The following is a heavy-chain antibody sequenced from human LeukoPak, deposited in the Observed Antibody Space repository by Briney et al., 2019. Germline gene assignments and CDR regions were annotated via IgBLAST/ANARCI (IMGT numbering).Heavy chain of an antibody. Sequence: SETLSLTCAVYGGSFSGYYWSWIRQPPGKGLEWIGEINHSGSTNHNPSLKSRVTISVDTSKNQFSLKLSSVTAADTAVYYCARGLIAAPRRWFDPWGQGTLVTVSS. V-gene: IGHV4-34*01. CDR1: GGSFSGYY. J-gene: IGHJ5*02. D-gene: IGHD6-6*01. CDR2: INHSGST. CDR3: ARGLIAAPRRWFDP.